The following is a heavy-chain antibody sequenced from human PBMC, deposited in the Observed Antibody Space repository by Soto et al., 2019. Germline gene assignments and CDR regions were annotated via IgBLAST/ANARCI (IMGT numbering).Heavy chain of an antibody. D-gene: IGHD3-22*01. J-gene: IGHJ4*02. CDR2: FDPEDGET. Sequence: ASVKVSCKVSGYTLTELSMHWVRQAPGKGLEWMGGFDPEDGETIYAQKFQGRVTMTEDTSTDTAYMELSSLRSEDTAVYFCATDGSRGSGSSFDYWGQGTLVTVSS. V-gene: IGHV1-24*01. CDR3: ATDGSRGSGSSFDY. CDR1: GYTLTELS.